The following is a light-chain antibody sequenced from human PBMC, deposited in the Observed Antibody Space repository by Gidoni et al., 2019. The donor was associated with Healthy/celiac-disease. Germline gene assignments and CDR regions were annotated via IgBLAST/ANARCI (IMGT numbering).Light chain of an antibody. J-gene: IGKJ1*01. Sequence: DIVLTQSPGTLSLSLGERATLSCRASQSVSSSYLAWYQQKPGQAPRLLIYGASSRATGIPDRFSGRGSGTDFTLTISRLEPEDFAVYYCQQYGSSPPWTFGQGTKVEIK. CDR1: QSVSSSY. CDR3: QQYGSSPPWT. CDR2: GAS. V-gene: IGKV3-20*01.